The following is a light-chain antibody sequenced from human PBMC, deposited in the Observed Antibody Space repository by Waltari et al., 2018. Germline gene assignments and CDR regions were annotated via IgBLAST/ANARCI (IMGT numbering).Light chain of an antibody. CDR1: SSDVGGYNY. CDR2: EVS. Sequence: QSALTQPVSVSGSPGQSITISCTGTSSDVGGYNYVSWYQQHPGKAPKLMIYEVSNRPSGGSTRFSGSKSGNTASLTISGLQAEDEAHYYCSSYTSSSTHYVFGTGTKVTVL. V-gene: IGLV2-14*01. J-gene: IGLJ1*01. CDR3: SSYTSSSTHYV.